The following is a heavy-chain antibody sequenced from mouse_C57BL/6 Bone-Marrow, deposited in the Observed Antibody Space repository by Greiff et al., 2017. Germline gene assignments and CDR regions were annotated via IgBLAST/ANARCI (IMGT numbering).Heavy chain of an antibody. J-gene: IGHJ2*01. CDR2: IDPETGGN. Sequence: VQLQQSGAELVRPGASVTLSCKASGYTFTDYEMHWVKQTPVHGLEWIGAIDPETGGNAYNQKFKGKAILTADKSSSTAYMELRSLTSEDSAVYYCTKGKITSGYWGQGTTLTVSS. D-gene: IGHD1-1*01. V-gene: IGHV1-15*01. CDR3: TKGKITSGY. CDR1: GYTFTDYE.